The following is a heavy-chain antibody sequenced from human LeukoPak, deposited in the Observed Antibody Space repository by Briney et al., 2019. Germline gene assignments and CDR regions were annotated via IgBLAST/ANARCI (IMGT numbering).Heavy chain of an antibody. CDR1: GFTFSSYG. CDR3: AKYGSGYSYGLLVTPAPFDY. D-gene: IGHD5-18*01. CDR2: ISGSGGST. Sequence: PGGSLRLSCAASGFTFSSYGMSWVRQAPGKGLEWVSAISGSGGSTYYADSVKGRFTISRDNSKNTLYLQMNSLRAEDTAVYYCAKYGSGYSYGLLVTPAPFDYWGQGTLVTVSS. V-gene: IGHV3-23*01. J-gene: IGHJ4*02.